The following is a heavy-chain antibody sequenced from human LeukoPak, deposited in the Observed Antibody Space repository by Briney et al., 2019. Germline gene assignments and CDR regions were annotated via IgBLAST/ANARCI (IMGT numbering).Heavy chain of an antibody. V-gene: IGHV4-39*01. D-gene: IGHD5-18*01. J-gene: IGHJ4*02. CDR3: ARIYSYGYGFDY. CDR1: GGSISGSSYY. Sequence: SETLSLTCTVSGGSISGSSYYWGWIRQPPGKGLGWIGSIYYSGSTYYNPYLKSRVTISVDTSKNQFSLKLSSVTDADTAVYYCARIYSYGYGFDYWGQGTLVTVSS. CDR2: IYYSGST.